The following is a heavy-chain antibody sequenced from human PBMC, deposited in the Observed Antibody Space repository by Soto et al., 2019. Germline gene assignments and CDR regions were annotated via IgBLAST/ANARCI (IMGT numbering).Heavy chain of an antibody. CDR2: IWYDGSKR. Sequence: QVQLVESGGGVVQPGRSLRLSCAASGFSFSSYGMHWVRQAPGKGLEWVAVIWYDGSKRYYEDSVTGRFTISRDNSNNALSLQMNSLRVEDMAVYFCARSSGLSIDYWGRGTLVTVSS. CDR3: ARSSGLSIDY. CDR1: GFSFSSYG. D-gene: IGHD6-19*01. J-gene: IGHJ4*02. V-gene: IGHV3-33*01.